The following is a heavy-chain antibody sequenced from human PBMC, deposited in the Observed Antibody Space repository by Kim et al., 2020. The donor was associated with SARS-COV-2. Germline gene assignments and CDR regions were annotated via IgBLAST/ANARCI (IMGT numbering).Heavy chain of an antibody. V-gene: IGHV7-4-1*02. D-gene: IGHD3-16*02. CDR2: INTNTGNP. CDR1: GYTFTNNA. J-gene: IGHJ4*02. Sequence: ASVKVSCKASGYTFTNNAISWVRQAPGQGLEWMGWINTNTGNPTYAQAFTRRFVFSVDTSVTTAYLQISSLEAEDTALYYCARVIWGTDRYTDYWGQGTLGTVSS. CDR3: ARVIWGTDRYTDY.